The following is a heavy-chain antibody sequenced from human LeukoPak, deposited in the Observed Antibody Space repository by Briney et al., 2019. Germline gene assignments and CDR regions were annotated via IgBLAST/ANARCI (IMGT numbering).Heavy chain of an antibody. CDR1: GFTVNRTY. J-gene: IGHJ4*02. D-gene: IGHD6-19*01. CDR3: AKGGGYIRGWYPTYFDY. CDR2: IYSGGAT. Sequence: PGGALRLSCAASGFTVNRTYMSWVRQAPGRGLEWVSVIYSGGATYYSVCVKGRFTISRYNSKNTLYLQMSSLRAEDTAVYYCAKGGGYIRGWYPTYFDYWGQGTLVTVSS. V-gene: IGHV3-66*01.